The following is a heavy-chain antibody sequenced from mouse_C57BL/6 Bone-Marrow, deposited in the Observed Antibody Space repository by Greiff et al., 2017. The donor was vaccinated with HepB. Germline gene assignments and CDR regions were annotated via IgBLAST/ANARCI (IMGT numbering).Heavy chain of an antibody. CDR3: ATFGITTVVDAMDY. V-gene: IGHV1-9*01. CDR2: ILPGSGST. Sequence: VKLQQSGAELMKPGASVKLSCKATGYTFTGYWIEWVKLRPGHGLEWIGEILPGSGSTNYNEKFKGKATFTADTSSNTAYMQLSSLTTEDSAIYYCATFGITTVVDAMDYWGQGTSVTVSS. CDR1: GYTFTGYW. J-gene: IGHJ4*01. D-gene: IGHD1-1*01.